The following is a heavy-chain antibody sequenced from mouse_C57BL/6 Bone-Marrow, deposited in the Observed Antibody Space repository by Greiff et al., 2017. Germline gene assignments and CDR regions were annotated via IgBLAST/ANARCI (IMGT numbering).Heavy chain of an antibody. D-gene: IGHD2-2*01. J-gene: IGHJ4*01. CDR3: ARGLPRRLYYAMDY. Sequence: VQLQQSGAELVKPGASVKLSCTASGFNIKDYYMHWVKQRTEQGLEWIGRIDPEDGVTKYAPKFQGKATITADTSSNTAYLQLSSLTSEDTAVYYCARGLPRRLYYAMDYWGQGTSVTVSS. CDR1: GFNIKDYY. CDR2: IDPEDGVT. V-gene: IGHV14-2*01.